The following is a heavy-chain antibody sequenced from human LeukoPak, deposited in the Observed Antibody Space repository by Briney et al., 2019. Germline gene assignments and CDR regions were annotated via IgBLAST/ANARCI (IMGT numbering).Heavy chain of an antibody. CDR1: GFTFSSYW. CDR3: VKDPYYYGSGSFAY. CDR2: ISGLGGTT. Sequence: GGSLRLSCAASGFTFSSYWMHWVRQAPGKGLEWVSAISGLGGTTNYADSVKGRFTISRDDSKSTLYLQMNSLRVEDTAIYYCVKDPYYYGSGSFAYWGQGTLVTVSS. D-gene: IGHD3-10*01. J-gene: IGHJ4*02. V-gene: IGHV3-23*01.